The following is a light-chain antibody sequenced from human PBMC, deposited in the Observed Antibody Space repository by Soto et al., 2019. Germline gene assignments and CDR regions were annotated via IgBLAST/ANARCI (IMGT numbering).Light chain of an antibody. CDR1: QGIKNY. Sequence: DIQVTQHPSSLSASVGDRVTITCRASQGIKNYLAWYQQKPGETPKLLIYAASILESGIQPRFSGSGSGTDFTLTINNLQPEDGAPSYCQRDYNAPFTFGGGTKVEIK. J-gene: IGKJ4*01. CDR2: AAS. V-gene: IGKV1-27*01. CDR3: QRDYNAPFT.